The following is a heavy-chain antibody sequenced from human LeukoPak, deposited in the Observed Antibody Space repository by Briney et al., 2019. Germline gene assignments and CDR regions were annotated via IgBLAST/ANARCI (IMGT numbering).Heavy chain of an antibody. CDR2: INPNSGGT. V-gene: IGHV1-2*02. D-gene: IGHD3-3*01. CDR3: AGNYDFWSGYNPDTYYFDY. CDR1: GYTFTGYY. J-gene: IGHJ4*02. Sequence: ASVKVSCKASGYTFTGYYMHWVRQAPGQGLEWMGWINPNSGGTNYAQKFQGRVTMTRDTSISTAYMELSRLRSDDTAVYYCAGNYDFWSGYNPDTYYFDYWGQGTLVTVSS.